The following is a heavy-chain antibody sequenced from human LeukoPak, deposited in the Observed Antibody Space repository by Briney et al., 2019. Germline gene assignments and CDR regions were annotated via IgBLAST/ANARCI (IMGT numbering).Heavy chain of an antibody. V-gene: IGHV1-18*01. Sequence: ASVKVSCKAPGYTFTSYGISWVRQAPGQGLEWMGWISAYNGNTNYAQKLQGRVTMTTDTSTSTAYMELRSLRSDDTAVYYRARVIAVASDFDYWGQGTLVTVSS. J-gene: IGHJ4*02. D-gene: IGHD6-19*01. CDR2: ISAYNGNT. CDR3: ARVIAVASDFDY. CDR1: GYTFTSYG.